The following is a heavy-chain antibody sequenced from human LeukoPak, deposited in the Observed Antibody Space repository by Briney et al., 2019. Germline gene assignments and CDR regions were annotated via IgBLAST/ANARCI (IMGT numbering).Heavy chain of an antibody. Sequence: GGSLRLSCAASGFTFSSYAMSWVRQAPGKGLEWASGISGSGGSTYYADSVKGRFTISRDNSKNTLYLQMNSLRAEDTAVYYCARNTEIYSSSPRGVDYWGQGTLVTVSS. V-gene: IGHV3-23*01. D-gene: IGHD6-13*01. CDR2: ISGSGGST. CDR1: GFTFSSYA. CDR3: ARNTEIYSSSPRGVDY. J-gene: IGHJ4*02.